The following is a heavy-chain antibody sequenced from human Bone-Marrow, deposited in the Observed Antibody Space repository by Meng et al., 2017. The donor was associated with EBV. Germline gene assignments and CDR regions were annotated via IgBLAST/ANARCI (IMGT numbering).Heavy chain of an antibody. CDR2: ISHAGST. Sequence: VLLQNWGELLLMPSEALSLTCAGYGESFSAYYWSWARQSPGKGLEWIGEISHAGSTNYNPSLSSRVTISIDTSKNQFSLRLNSVTAADRGVYYCARYSSGWQKYFQYWDQGTLVTVSS. D-gene: IGHD6-19*01. CDR3: ARYSSGWQKYFQY. CDR1: GESFSAYY. J-gene: IGHJ1*01. V-gene: IGHV4-34*01.